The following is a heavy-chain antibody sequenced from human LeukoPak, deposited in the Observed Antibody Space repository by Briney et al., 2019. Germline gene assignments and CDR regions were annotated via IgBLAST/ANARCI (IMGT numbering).Heavy chain of an antibody. CDR3: ARGMHYYDRSGYTDAFDI. V-gene: IGHV1-18*01. D-gene: IGHD3-22*01. CDR1: GYTFTSYG. J-gene: IGHJ3*02. Sequence: ASVKVSCKASGYTFTSYGSSWVRQAPGQGLEWMGWISAYNGNTNYAQKLQGRVTMTTDTSTSTAYMELRSLRSDDTAVYYCARGMHYYDRSGYTDAFDIWGQGTMVTVSS. CDR2: ISAYNGNT.